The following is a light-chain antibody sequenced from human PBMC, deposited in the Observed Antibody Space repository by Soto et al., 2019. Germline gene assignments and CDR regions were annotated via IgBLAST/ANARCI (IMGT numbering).Light chain of an antibody. CDR1: QSVSSNY. CDR3: QQYGSSPFT. Sequence: ENVLTQSPGTLSLSPGERATLSCRASQSVSSNYLAWYQQKPGQAPRLLIYVASTRATGIPDRFRGSGSGTDFTLTISRLEPEDFAVYFCQQYGSSPFTFGQGTKLEIK. J-gene: IGKJ2*01. CDR2: VAS. V-gene: IGKV3-20*01.